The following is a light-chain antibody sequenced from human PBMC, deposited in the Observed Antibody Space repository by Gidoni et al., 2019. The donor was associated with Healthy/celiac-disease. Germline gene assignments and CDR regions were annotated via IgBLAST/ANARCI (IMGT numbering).Light chain of an antibody. CDR2: DVS. Sequence: QSALTQPASVSGSPGQSITISCTGNSSDVGVYNYVSWYQQHPGKAPKLMIYDVSNRPSGVSNRFSGSKSGNTASLTISGLQAEDEADYYCSSYTSSSTWVFGGGTKLTVL. V-gene: IGLV2-14*03. J-gene: IGLJ3*02. CDR3: SSYTSSSTWV. CDR1: SSDVGVYNY.